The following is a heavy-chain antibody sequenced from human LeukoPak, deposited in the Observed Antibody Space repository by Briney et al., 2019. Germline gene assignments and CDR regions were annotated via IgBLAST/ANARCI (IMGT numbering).Heavy chain of an antibody. D-gene: IGHD6-6*01. J-gene: IGHJ3*01. CDR1: GYTFTGNY. V-gene: IGHV1-2*02. CDR2: INPNSGGT. Sequence: ASVKVSCKASGYTFTGNYIHWVRQAPGQGLEWMAWINPNSGGTNFAQRFQGRVTMTRDTSITTAYMDLTRLTSDDTAVYYCARGDRSSSVLEDAFDLWGQGTMVTVSS. CDR3: ARGDRSSSVLEDAFDL.